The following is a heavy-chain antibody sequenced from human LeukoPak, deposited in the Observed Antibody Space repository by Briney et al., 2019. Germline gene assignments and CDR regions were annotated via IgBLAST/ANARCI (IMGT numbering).Heavy chain of an antibody. CDR3: ARTYSSFDY. Sequence: GGSLRLSCAASGFTFSSYSMNWVRQAPGKGLEWVSLISSSRSYIYYADSVKGRFTISRDNAKNSLYLQMNSLRAEDTAVYYCARTYSSFDYWGQGTLVTVSS. D-gene: IGHD6-19*01. CDR1: GFTFSSYS. CDR2: ISSSRSYI. J-gene: IGHJ4*02. V-gene: IGHV3-21*01.